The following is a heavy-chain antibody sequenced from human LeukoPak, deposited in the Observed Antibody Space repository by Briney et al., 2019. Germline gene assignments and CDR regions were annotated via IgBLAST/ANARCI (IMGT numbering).Heavy chain of an antibody. D-gene: IGHD3-10*01. V-gene: IGHV1-2*02. J-gene: IGHJ3*02. CDR2: INPNSGGT. Sequence: GASEKVSCKASGYTFTNYDIHWVRQATGQGLEWMGWINPNSGGTKYAQKFQGRVTMTRDTSISTAYMDMSSLRSDDTAVYYCARNLWFGESSDAFDMWGQGTMVTVSS. CDR1: GYTFTNYD. CDR3: ARNLWFGESSDAFDM.